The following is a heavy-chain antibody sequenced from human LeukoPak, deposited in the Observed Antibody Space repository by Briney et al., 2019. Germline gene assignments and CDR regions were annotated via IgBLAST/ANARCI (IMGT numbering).Heavy chain of an antibody. V-gene: IGHV3-53*05. J-gene: IGHJ4*02. CDR1: GFTVSSNY. CDR3: AKISGYSSSSNYFDY. D-gene: IGHD6-6*01. CDR2: IYSGGST. Sequence: GGSLRLSCAASGFTVSSNYMSWVRQAPGKGLEWVSVIYSGGSTYYADSVKGRFTISRDNAKNSLYLQMNSLRAEDTALYYCAKISGYSSSSNYFDYWGQGTLVTVSS.